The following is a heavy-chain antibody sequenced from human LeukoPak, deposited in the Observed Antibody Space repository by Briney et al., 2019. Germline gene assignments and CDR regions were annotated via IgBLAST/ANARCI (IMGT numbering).Heavy chain of an antibody. CDR3: AKRGYSSGWYDY. V-gene: IGHV1-8*01. J-gene: IGHJ4*02. CDR2: MNPNSGNT. CDR1: GYTFTSYD. D-gene: IGHD6-19*01. Sequence: ASVKVSCKASGYTFTSYDINWVRQATGQGLEWMGWMNPNSGNTGYAQKFQGRVTMTEDTSTDTAYMELSSLRPEDTAVYYCAKRGYSSGWYDYWGQGTLVTVSS.